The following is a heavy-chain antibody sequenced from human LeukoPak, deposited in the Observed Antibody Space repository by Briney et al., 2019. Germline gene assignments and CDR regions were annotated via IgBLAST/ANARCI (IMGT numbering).Heavy chain of an antibody. Sequence: PGGSLRLSCAASGFTFSSYWMSWVRQAPGKGLEWVANIKQDGSEKYYVDSVKGRFTISRDNAKNSLYLQMNSLRAEDTAVYYCARESRSSGWFLEGTSFDYWGQGTLVTVSS. CDR1: GFTFSSYW. CDR3: ARESRSSGWFLEGTSFDY. D-gene: IGHD6-19*01. CDR2: IKQDGSEK. J-gene: IGHJ4*02. V-gene: IGHV3-7*01.